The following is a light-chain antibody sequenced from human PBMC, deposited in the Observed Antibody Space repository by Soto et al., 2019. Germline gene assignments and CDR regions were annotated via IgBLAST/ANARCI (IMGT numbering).Light chain of an antibody. CDR3: SSYAGSNTDVV. CDR1: SSDVGSYNL. V-gene: IGLV2-23*01. J-gene: IGLJ2*01. CDR2: EDT. Sequence: QSALTQPASVSGSPGQSITISCTGTSSDVGSYNLVSWYQQHPGKAPKLMIYEDTKRPSGVSNRFSGSKSGNTASLTISGLQAEDEAEYYCSSYAGSNTDVVFGGGTKLTVL.